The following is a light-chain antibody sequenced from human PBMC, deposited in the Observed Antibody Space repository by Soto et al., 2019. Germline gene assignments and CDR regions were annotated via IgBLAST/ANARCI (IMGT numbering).Light chain of an antibody. CDR1: SSNIGSHV. J-gene: IGLJ3*02. V-gene: IGLV1-44*01. CDR2: NNN. CDR3: AVWDDSLDGSV. Sequence: QSVLTQPPSASGTPGQRVTISCSGSSSNIGSHVVYWYQQLAGTAPKLLMYNNNQRPSGVPDRFSGSKSRTSASLAISGLQSEDEADYYCAVWDDSLDGSVFGGGTKLTVL.